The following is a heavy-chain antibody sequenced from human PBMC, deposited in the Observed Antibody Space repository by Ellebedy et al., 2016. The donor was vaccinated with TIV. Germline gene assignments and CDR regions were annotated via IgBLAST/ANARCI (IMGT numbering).Heavy chain of an antibody. Sequence: ASVKVSCKASGGTFSNFAINWVRQAPGQGLEWMGMIIPILGRPDYAQTFQGRVTIYADKSTGTPYLELSTLRSEDTSVYYCATDSRYSYGYRFNFWGQGTLVTVSS. V-gene: IGHV1-69*04. CDR1: GGTFSNFA. CDR2: IIPILGRP. J-gene: IGHJ4*02. CDR3: ATDSRYSYGYRFNF. D-gene: IGHD5-18*01.